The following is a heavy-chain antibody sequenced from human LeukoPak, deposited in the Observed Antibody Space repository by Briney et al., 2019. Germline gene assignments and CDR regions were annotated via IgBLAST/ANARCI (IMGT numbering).Heavy chain of an antibody. Sequence: AGGSLRLSCVASGFTFSNLAMGWVRQAPGKGLEWVSVISDSGGTTYYADSVKGRFTISRDNSRNTLYLQMNSLRVDDTAVYYCAKDARRYSGWYFFDHWGQGTPVTVSS. V-gene: IGHV3-23*01. CDR3: AKDARRYSGWYFFDH. D-gene: IGHD6-19*01. J-gene: IGHJ4*02. CDR1: GFTFSNLA. CDR2: ISDSGGTT.